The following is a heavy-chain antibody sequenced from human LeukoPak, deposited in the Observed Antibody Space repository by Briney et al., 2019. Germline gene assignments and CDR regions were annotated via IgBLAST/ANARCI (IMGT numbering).Heavy chain of an antibody. V-gene: IGHV4-39*01. CDR2: IYYSGDT. Sequence: SETLSLTCTVSGGSINSTRYYWGWIRQPPGKGLEWIGSIYYSGDTHYNPSLRSRVTISVDTSKNQFSLRMHSMTAADTSFYYCASGSMTTRYYYYFHMDVWGPGTTVTVSS. CDR1: GGSINSTRYY. CDR3: ASGSMTTRYYYYFHMDV. J-gene: IGHJ6*03. D-gene: IGHD4-11*01.